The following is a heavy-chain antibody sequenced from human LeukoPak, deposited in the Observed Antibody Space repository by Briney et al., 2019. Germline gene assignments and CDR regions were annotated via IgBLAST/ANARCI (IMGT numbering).Heavy chain of an antibody. CDR1: GGSISSSNW. J-gene: IGHJ5*02. CDR2: IYHSGST. CDR3: ARGVAAAGTDWFDP. Sequence: SGTLSLTCAVSGGSISSSNWWRWVRQPPGKGLEWIGEIYHSGSTNYNPSLKSRVTISVDKSRNQLSLKLSSVTAADTAVYYCARGVAAAGTDWFDPWGQGTLVTVSS. D-gene: IGHD6-13*01. V-gene: IGHV4-4*02.